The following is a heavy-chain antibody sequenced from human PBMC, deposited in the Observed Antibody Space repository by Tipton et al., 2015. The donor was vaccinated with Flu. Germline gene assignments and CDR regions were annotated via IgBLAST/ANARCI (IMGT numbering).Heavy chain of an antibody. D-gene: IGHD6-19*01. V-gene: IGHV3-30*02. CDR2: IRHDESDK. Sequence: SLRLSCAASGFTFSDFWMHWVRQVPGKGLEWVAFIRHDESDKYYADSVKGRFTISRDNSKNALYLLISSLRPEDTAVYYCAKDGWDTSGWYPFDYWGQGTLVTVSA. CDR1: GFTFSDFW. J-gene: IGHJ4*02. CDR3: AKDGWDTSGWYPFDY.